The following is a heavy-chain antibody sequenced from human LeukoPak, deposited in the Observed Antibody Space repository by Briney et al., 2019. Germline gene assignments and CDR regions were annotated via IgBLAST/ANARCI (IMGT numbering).Heavy chain of an antibody. D-gene: IGHD2-21*02. CDR3: VKNGDYFLAH. V-gene: IGHV4-59*01. CDR2: IHDSGNT. CDR1: GGSISGYY. J-gene: IGHJ4*02. Sequence: PSETLSLTCTVSGGSISGYYWSWIRQPPGKGLEWIGFIHDSGNTYYNASLKSRVTISVDTSKNQLSLNLRSVAAADTAVYYCVKNGDYFLAHWGQGTLVSVSS.